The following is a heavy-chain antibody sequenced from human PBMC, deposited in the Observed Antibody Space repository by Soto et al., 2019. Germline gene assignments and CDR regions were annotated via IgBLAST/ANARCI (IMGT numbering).Heavy chain of an antibody. CDR3: AKVSPASDAHYFYYGVEV. J-gene: IGHJ6*02. CDR2: IRSSGSTT. D-gene: IGHD2-2*01. Sequence: QVQLVESGGGLVKPGGSLRLSCEASGFAFNDYYMAWIRQAPGKALEWLSYIRSSGSTTYYADSVKGRLTVSRDNAKNALYLKMNNLRAEDTPVFFCAKVSPASDAHYFYYGVEVWGQGTTVTVPS. V-gene: IGHV3-11*01. CDR1: GFAFNDYY.